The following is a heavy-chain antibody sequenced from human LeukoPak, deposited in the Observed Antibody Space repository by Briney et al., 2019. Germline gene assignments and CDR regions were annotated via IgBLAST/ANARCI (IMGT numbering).Heavy chain of an antibody. Sequence: PGGSLRLSCAASGFTFSSYAMHWVRQAPGKGLEWVAVISYDGSNKYYADSVKGRFTISRDNSKNTLYLQMNSLRAEDTAVYYCAREGYSYGSDYYYYGMDVWGQGTTVTVSS. V-gene: IGHV3-30-3*01. D-gene: IGHD5-18*01. CDR2: ISYDGSNK. J-gene: IGHJ6*02. CDR3: AREGYSYGSDYYYYGMDV. CDR1: GFTFSSYA.